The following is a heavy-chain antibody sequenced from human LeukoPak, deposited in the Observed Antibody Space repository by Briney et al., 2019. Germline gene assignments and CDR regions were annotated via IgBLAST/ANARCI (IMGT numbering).Heavy chain of an antibody. D-gene: IGHD2-2*01. CDR3: AKGRLTTLGYCGRSICADWYFDL. Sequence: TGGSLRLSCSASGFTFSNYAMNWFRQAPGKGLEYVSVIGPNGGDAYYADSVKGRFTISRDNSKNTLYLQMSSLRAEDTAVYYCAKGRLTTLGYCGRSICADWYFDLWGRGTLLSVSS. J-gene: IGHJ2*01. CDR1: GFTFSNYA. CDR2: IGPNGGDA. V-gene: IGHV3-64D*06.